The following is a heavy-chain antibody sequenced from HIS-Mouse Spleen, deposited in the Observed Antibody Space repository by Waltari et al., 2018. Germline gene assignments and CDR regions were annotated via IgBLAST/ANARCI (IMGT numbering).Heavy chain of an antibody. J-gene: IGHJ5*02. D-gene: IGHD6-6*01. CDR1: GGSFSGYY. V-gene: IGHV4-34*01. Sequence: QVQLQQWGAGLLKPSETLSLTCAVYGGSFSGYYWRWIRQPPGKGLEWIGEIKYSGSTNYNPSLKSRVTISVDTSKNQFSLKLSSVTAADTAVYYCARGRSSNSSSSPWFDPWGQGTLVTVSS. CDR3: ARGRSSNSSSSPWFDP. CDR2: IKYSGST.